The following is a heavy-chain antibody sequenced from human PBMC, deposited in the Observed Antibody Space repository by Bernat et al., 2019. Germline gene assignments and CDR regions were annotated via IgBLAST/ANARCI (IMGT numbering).Heavy chain of an antibody. V-gene: IGHV4-39*01. Sequence: QLQLQESGPGLVKPSETLSLTCTGSGGSISSSSYYWGWIRQPPGKGLGWIGCSYYSGSTYYNPSLKSRVTISVDTSKNQFSLKLSSVTAADTAVYYCARQGARITIFGVVIMGAFDIWGQGTMVTVSS. CDR2: SYYSGST. CDR3: ARQGARITIFGVVIMGAFDI. D-gene: IGHD3-3*01. CDR1: GGSISSSSYY. J-gene: IGHJ3*02.